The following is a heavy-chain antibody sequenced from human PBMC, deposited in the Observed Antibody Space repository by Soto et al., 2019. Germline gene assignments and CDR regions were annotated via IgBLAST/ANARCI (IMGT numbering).Heavy chain of an antibody. CDR1: GFSFNTYA. Sequence: EVQLLESGGGLVQPGGSLRLSCAASGFSFNTYAMSWVRQARGKGPEWVSTVSASGGSTYSADSVKGRFTISRDNSMRTVQPKMDSLRAEETAVYYCAKTMGDCSGGSCYGAYSMDVWGQGITVTVSS. CDR2: VSASGGST. V-gene: IGHV3-23*01. D-gene: IGHD2-15*01. J-gene: IGHJ6*02. CDR3: AKTMGDCSGGSCYGAYSMDV.